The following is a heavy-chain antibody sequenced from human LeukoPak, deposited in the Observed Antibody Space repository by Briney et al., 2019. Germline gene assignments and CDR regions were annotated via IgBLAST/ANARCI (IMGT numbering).Heavy chain of an antibody. CDR2: ISSHNGNT. CDR3: VRADTAMITPQDAFDV. V-gene: IGHV1-18*01. J-gene: IGHJ3*01. Sequence: ASVKVSCKTSGYTFTNYGISWVRQAPGQGLEWMVWISSHNGNTHYARELQGRLTVTTDTSTKTAYMELRSLTSDDTAVYYCVRADTAMITPQDAFDVWGQGTMLTVSS. CDR1: GYTFTNYG. D-gene: IGHD5-18*01.